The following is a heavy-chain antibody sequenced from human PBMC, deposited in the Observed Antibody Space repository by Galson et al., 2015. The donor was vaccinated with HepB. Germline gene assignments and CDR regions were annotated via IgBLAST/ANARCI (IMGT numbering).Heavy chain of an antibody. D-gene: IGHD6-19*01. J-gene: IGHJ3*02. V-gene: IGHV3-30-3*01. CDR2: ISHDGNII. CDR1: ESTFRSSV. CDR3: VREGHSSGRAGAFDI. Sequence: SLRLSCAASESTFRSSVIHWVRQAPGKGLEWVGLISHDGNIILNEDSVKGRFTISRDNSKNTLDLQMNSLRTEDTAGYYCVREGHSSGRAGAFDIWGQGTMVIVSS.